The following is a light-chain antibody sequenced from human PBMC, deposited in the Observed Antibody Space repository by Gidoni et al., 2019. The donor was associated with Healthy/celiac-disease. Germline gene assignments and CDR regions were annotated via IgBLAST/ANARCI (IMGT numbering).Light chain of an antibody. J-gene: IGLJ2*01. Sequence: QSAPTQPASVSGSPGQSITISCPGTSSDVGGYNDVSWYQQHPGKAPKLMIYDVSNRPSGVSNRFSGSKSGNTASLTISGLQAEDEADYYCSSYTSSSTLLFGGGTKLTVL. CDR3: SSYTSSSTLL. CDR1: SSDVGGYND. V-gene: IGLV2-14*03. CDR2: DVS.